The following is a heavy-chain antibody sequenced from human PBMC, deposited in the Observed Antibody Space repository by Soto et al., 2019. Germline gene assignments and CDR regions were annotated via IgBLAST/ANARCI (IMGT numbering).Heavy chain of an antibody. CDR2: IIPIFGTA. CDR3: ARGLLSHYDSSGTIDY. J-gene: IGHJ4*02. Sequence: SVKVSCKASGGTFSSYAISWVRQAPGQGLEWMGGIIPIFGTANYAQKFQGRVTITADESTSTAYMELSSLRSEDTAVYYCARGLLSHYDSSGTIDYWGQGTLVTVSS. V-gene: IGHV1-69*13. D-gene: IGHD3-22*01. CDR1: GGTFSSYA.